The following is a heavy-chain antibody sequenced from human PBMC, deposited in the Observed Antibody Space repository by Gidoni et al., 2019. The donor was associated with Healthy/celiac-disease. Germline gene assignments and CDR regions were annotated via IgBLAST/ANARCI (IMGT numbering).Heavy chain of an antibody. J-gene: IGHJ6*02. V-gene: IGHV3-21*01. CDR2: ISSSSSYI. Sequence: EVQLVESGGGLVKPGGSLRLSCAASGFTFSSYSMNWVRQAPGKGLEWVSYISSSSSYIYYADSVKGRFTISRDNAKNSLYLQMNSLRAEDTAVYYCARDHSGGNEENYYYYGMDVWGQGTTVTVSS. D-gene: IGHD2-15*01. CDR1: GFTFSSYS. CDR3: ARDHSGGNEENYYYYGMDV.